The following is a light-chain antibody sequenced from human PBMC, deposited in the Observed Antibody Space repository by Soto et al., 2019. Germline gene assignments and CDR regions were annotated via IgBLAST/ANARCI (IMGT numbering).Light chain of an antibody. Sequence: DIVVTQSPLSLTVTPGEPSSISGISSQSLVHSNGYNYLDWYLQKPGQSPHLLVYLGSNRASGVPDRFSGSGSGTDFTLTISRVEAEDVGVYYCVQNLQTPFTFGPGTKVDIK. CDR1: QSLVHSNGYNY. J-gene: IGKJ3*01. CDR3: VQNLQTPFT. V-gene: IGKV2-28*01. CDR2: LGS.